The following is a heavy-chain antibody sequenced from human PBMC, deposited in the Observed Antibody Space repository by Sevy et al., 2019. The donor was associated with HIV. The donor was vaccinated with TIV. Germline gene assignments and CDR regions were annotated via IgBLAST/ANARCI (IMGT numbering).Heavy chain of an antibody. CDR2: ISYNSNFI. V-gene: IGHV3-21*06. J-gene: IGHJ3*01. Sequence: GGSLRLSCTVTGFTFSGFSFSHYSMNWVHQAPGRGLEWVSSISYNSNFILYADPVKGRFTISRDDAKNSLFLLMDRLRADDTAMYYCALTNSADYYDSGAFHLWGRGTMVTVS. CDR3: ALTNSADYYDSGAFHL. D-gene: IGHD3-22*01. CDR1: GFSFSHYS.